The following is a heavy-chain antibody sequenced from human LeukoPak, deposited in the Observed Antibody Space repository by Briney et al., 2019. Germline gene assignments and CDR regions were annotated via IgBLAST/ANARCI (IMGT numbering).Heavy chain of an antibody. CDR2: ISGSGGST. Sequence: GGSLRLSCAASGFTFSSYAMSWVRQAPGKGLEWVSAISGSGGSTYYADSVKGRFTISRDNSKNTLYLQMNSLRAEDTAVYYCAKIGPLWYRLLWGGTVDYWGQGTLVTVSS. V-gene: IGHV3-23*01. J-gene: IGHJ4*02. CDR1: GFTFSSYA. D-gene: IGHD2-2*01. CDR3: AKIGPLWYRLLWGGTVDY.